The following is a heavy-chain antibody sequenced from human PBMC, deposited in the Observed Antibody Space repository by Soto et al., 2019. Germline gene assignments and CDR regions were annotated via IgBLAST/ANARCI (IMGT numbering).Heavy chain of an antibody. D-gene: IGHD5-12*01. CDR2: TYYRSKWYN. CDR1: GDSVSSHSAA. CDR3: ARWEESGASAIVAGPYYYYGMDV. V-gene: IGHV6-1*01. Sequence: SQTLSLTCAISGDSVSSHSAAWNWIRQSPSRGLEWLGRTYYRSKWYNDYAVSVKSRITINPDTSKNQFSLQLYSVTPEDTAVYYCARWEESGASAIVAGPYYYYGMDVWGQGTTVTVSS. J-gene: IGHJ6*02.